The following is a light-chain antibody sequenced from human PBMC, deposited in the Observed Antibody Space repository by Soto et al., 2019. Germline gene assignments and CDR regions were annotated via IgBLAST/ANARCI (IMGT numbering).Light chain of an antibody. J-gene: IGLJ1*01. CDR2: EGS. CDR1: SSDVGSYNL. V-gene: IGLV2-23*01. CDR3: GSYAKV. Sequence: QSALTQPASVSGSPGQSITISCTGTSSDVGSYNLVSWYQQHPGKAPKLMIYEGSKRPSGVSNRFSGSKSGNTASLTISGLQAEDEADYYCGSYAKVFGTGTKVTVL.